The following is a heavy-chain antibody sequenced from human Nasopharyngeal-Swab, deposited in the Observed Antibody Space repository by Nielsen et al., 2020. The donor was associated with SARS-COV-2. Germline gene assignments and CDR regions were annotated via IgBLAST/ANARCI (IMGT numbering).Heavy chain of an antibody. V-gene: IGHV3-30*18. CDR1: GFTFSSYG. D-gene: IGHD4-23*01. CDR2: ISYDGSNK. Sequence: GESLKISCAASGFTFSSYGMHWVRQAPGKGLEWVAVISYDGSNKYYADSVKGRFTISRDNSKNTLYLQMNSLRAEDTAVYYCAKDIEVWVVTPWYMDVWGKGITVTVSS. CDR3: AKDIEVWVVTPWYMDV. J-gene: IGHJ6*03.